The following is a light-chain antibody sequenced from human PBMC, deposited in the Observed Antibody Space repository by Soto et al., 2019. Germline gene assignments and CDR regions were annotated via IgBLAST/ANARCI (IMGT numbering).Light chain of an antibody. J-gene: IGLJ1*01. CDR1: SSDVGGYDY. Sequence: QSVLTQPASVSGSPGQSIIISCTGTSSDVGGYDYVSWYQHHPGKAPKLIICDVSDRPPGVSNRFSGSKSGNTASLTISGLQAEDEGDYYCSSYTTSSTPCVFGTGTKVTV. CDR3: SSYTTSSTPCV. V-gene: IGLV2-14*03. CDR2: DVS.